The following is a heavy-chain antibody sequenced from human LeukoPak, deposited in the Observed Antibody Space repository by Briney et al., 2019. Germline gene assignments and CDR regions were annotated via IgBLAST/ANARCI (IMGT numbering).Heavy chain of an antibody. D-gene: IGHD4-11*01. CDR1: GFTFSSYG. CDR3: ATTTLPLYYYYMDV. CDR2: IRYDGSNK. J-gene: IGHJ6*03. Sequence: GGSLRLSCAASGFTFSSYGMHWVRQAPGKGLEWVAFIRYDGSNKYYADSVKGRFTISRDNSKNTLYLQMSSLRAEDTAVYYCATTTLPLYYYYMDVWGKGTTVTVSS. V-gene: IGHV3-30*02.